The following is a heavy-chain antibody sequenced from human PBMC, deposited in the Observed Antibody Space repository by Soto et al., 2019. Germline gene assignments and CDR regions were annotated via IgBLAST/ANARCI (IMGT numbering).Heavy chain of an antibody. CDR3: ARERFVVVTATPGDYYYGMDV. J-gene: IGHJ6*02. CDR2: INPSGGST. D-gene: IGHD2-21*02. CDR1: GYTFTSYY. V-gene: IGHV1-46*01. Sequence: ASVKVSCKASGYTFTSYYMHWVRQAPGQGLEWMGRINPSGGSTSYAQKFQGRVTMTRDTSTSTVYMELSSLRSEDTAVYYCARERFVVVTATPGDYYYGMDVWGQGTTVTVSS.